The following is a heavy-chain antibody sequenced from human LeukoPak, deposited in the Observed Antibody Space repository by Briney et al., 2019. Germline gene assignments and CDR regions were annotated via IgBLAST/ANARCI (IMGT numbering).Heavy chain of an antibody. CDR2: INPNSGGT. D-gene: IGHD3-22*01. V-gene: IGHV1-2*02. Sequence: ASVKVSCKASGYSFTGYYLRWVRQAPGQGLEWMGWINPNSGGTNYAQNFQGRVAMTRDTSITTAYMELSRLRSDDTAVYYCAIDYYDSSGYYDSDTFDLWGQGTMVTVSA. CDR1: GYSFTGYY. CDR3: AIDYYDSSGYYDSDTFDL. J-gene: IGHJ3*01.